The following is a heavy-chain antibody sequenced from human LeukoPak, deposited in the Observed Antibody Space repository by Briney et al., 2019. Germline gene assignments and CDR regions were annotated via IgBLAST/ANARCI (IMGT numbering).Heavy chain of an antibody. D-gene: IGHD2-15*01. Sequence: PGGSLRLSCAASGFTFSSYGMSWVRQAPGKGLEWVSAISGSGGSTYYADSVKGRFTISRDNSKNTLYLQMNSLRAEDTAVYYCANILGYCSGGSCWGQGTLVTVSS. CDR2: ISGSGGST. J-gene: IGHJ4*02. V-gene: IGHV3-23*01. CDR1: GFTFSSYG. CDR3: ANILGYCSGGSC.